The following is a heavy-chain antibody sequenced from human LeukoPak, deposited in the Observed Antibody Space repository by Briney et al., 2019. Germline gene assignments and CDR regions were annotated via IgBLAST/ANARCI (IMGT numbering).Heavy chain of an antibody. CDR3: ARVQTKRAYYYDSRLYGMDV. CDR2: IKQDGSGK. J-gene: IGHJ6*02. CDR1: GFTFSSYW. D-gene: IGHD3-22*01. Sequence: GGSLRLSCAASGFTFSSYWMSWVRQAPGKGLEWVANIKQDGSGKYYVDSVKGRFTISRDNAKNSLYLQMNSLRAEDTAVYYCARVQTKRAYYYDSRLYGMDVWGQGTTVTVSS. V-gene: IGHV3-7*01.